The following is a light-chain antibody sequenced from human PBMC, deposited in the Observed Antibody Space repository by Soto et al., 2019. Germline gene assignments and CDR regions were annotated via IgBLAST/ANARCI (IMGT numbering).Light chain of an antibody. J-gene: IGLJ2*01. Sequence: QSVLTQPASVSGSPGQSITISCTGTSSDVGGYNYVSWYQQHPRKAPKLMIYDVSNRPSGVSNRFSGSKSGNTASLTISGLQAEDEADYYCSSYTSSSRVVFGGGTKLTVL. CDR2: DVS. CDR1: SSDVGGYNY. CDR3: SSYTSSSRVV. V-gene: IGLV2-14*01.